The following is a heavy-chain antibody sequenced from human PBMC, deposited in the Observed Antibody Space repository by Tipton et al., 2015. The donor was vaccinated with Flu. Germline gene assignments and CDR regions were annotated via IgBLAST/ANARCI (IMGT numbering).Heavy chain of an antibody. CDR1: GGSISSFY. CDR3: TRDGSGSYRPNWFDS. J-gene: IGHJ5*01. CDR2: IFNSGST. V-gene: IGHV4-59*01. Sequence: TLSLTCTVSGGSISSFYWNWIRQPPGGGLEWIGNIFNSGSTNYNPSLQGRVTISVDTSKNQFSLELSSVTAADTAVYYCTRDGSGSYRPNWFDSWGQGALVTVSS. D-gene: IGHD3-16*02.